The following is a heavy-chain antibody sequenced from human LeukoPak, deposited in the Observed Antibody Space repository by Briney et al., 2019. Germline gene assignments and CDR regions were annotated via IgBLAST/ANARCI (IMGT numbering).Heavy chain of an antibody. Sequence: SETLSLTCTVSGGSISSSSYYWGWIRQPPGKGLEWIGSIYYSGSTYYNPSLKSRVTISVDTSKNQFSLKLSSVTAADTAVYYCARRGYYDFWSGYYEEYDYWGQGTLVTVYS. CDR2: IYYSGST. V-gene: IGHV4-39*01. D-gene: IGHD3-3*01. CDR1: GGSISSSSYY. CDR3: ARRGYYDFWSGYYEEYDY. J-gene: IGHJ4*02.